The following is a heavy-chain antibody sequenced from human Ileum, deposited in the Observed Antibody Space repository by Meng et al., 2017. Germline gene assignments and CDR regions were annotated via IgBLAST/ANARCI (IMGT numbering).Heavy chain of an antibody. CDR3: ARFAVAGSDY. D-gene: IGHD6-19*01. V-gene: IGHV3-74*01. J-gene: IGHJ4*02. CDR2: INSDGSST. CDR1: GFTFSSYW. Sequence: GESLKISCAASGFTFSSYWMHWVRQAPGKGLVWVSRINSDGSSTSYADSVKGRFTISRDNAKNTLYLQMNSLRAEDTAVYYCARFAVAGSDYWGQGTRVTGSS.